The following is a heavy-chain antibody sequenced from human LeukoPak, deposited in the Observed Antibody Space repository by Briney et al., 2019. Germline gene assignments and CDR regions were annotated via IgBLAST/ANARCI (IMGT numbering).Heavy chain of an antibody. Sequence: GGSLRLSCAASGFTFSSNYMSWVRQPPGKGLEWVSVIYSGGSTYYADSVKGRFTISRDNSKNTLYLQMNSLRAEDTAVYYCARDLAPINYDFWSGYYRNAFDIWGQGTMVTVSS. CDR2: IYSGGST. V-gene: IGHV3-66*02. CDR3: ARDLAPINYDFWSGYYRNAFDI. J-gene: IGHJ3*02. CDR1: GFTFSSNY. D-gene: IGHD3-3*01.